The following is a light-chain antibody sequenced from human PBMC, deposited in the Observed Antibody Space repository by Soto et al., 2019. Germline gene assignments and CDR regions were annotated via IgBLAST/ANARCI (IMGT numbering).Light chain of an antibody. CDR3: SSYTSSSTRV. J-gene: IGLJ1*01. CDR1: SSDVGGYNY. V-gene: IGLV2-14*01. CDR2: DVS. Sequence: QPALTQPASVSVSPGQSITISCTGTSSDVGGYNYVSWYQQHPGKAPKLMIYDVSNRPSGVSNRFSGSKSGNTASLTISGLQAEDEADYYCSSYTSSSTRVFGTGTKVTVL.